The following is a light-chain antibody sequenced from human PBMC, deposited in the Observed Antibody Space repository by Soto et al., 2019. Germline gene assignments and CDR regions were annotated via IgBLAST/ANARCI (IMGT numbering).Light chain of an antibody. CDR2: DAS. Sequence: EIVLTQSPATLSLSPGERATLSCRASQSVSSYLAWYQQKPGQAPRLLIYDASNRATGIPARFSGSGSGTDFTLTISSLVPEDFAVYYCQHRMFGQGTKVEIK. CDR1: QSVSSY. CDR3: QHRM. V-gene: IGKV3-11*01. J-gene: IGKJ1*01.